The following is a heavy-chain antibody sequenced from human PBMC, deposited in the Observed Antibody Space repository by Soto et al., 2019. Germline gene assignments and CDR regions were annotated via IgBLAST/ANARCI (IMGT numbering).Heavy chain of an antibody. CDR2: ISSDSTYT. J-gene: IGHJ6*02. CDR1: GFTFKAYY. CDR3: ARDSTGSGLDYGMDV. Sequence: GGSLRRSCAASGFTFKAYYRTWIRQAPGKGLEWVSFISSDSTYTNSADSVKGRFTISRDNAKNSLHLQMDSLRVEDTAVYYCARDSTGSGLDYGMDVWGQGTTVTVSS. V-gene: IGHV3-11*06. D-gene: IGHD3-10*01.